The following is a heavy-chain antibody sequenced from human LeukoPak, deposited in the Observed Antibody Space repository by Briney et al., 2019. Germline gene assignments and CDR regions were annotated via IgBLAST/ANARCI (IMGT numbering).Heavy chain of an antibody. CDR1: GGSISSYC. CDR2: IYYSGSI. D-gene: IGHD3-9*01. J-gene: IGHJ6*02. Sequence: SETLTLTCTVSGGSISSYCWSWIRQPPGKGLEWIGYIYYSGSINYNPYLKRRIIILVDTSKSEFSLKLCSVAAAETAVYYWARELTGMDVWGQGTTVTVSS. CDR3: ARELTGMDV. V-gene: IGHV4-59*01.